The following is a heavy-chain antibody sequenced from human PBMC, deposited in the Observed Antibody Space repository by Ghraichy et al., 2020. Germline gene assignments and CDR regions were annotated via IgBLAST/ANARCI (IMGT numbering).Heavy chain of an antibody. CDR3: ARDYDQSFDS. V-gene: IGHV6-1*01. CDR1: GDSVSTKYAA. D-gene: IGHD3-22*01. Sequence: SETLSLTCAISGDSVSTKYAAWNWIRQSPSRGLKWLGRTYYRTKWHNEYAVSVESRITINPDTSKNQFSLQLTSVTPEDTAVYYCARDYDQSFDSWGQGTMVTVSS. CDR2: TYYRTKWHN. J-gene: IGHJ4*02.